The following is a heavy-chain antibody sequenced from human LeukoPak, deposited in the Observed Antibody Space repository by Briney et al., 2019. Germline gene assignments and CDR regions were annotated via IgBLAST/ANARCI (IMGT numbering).Heavy chain of an antibody. CDR3: ARKGNAFDI. V-gene: IGHV3-74*01. J-gene: IGHJ3*02. Sequence: GGSLRLSCAGSRFTFSNAWMHWVRQAPGKGLVWVSRINSDGSSTSYADSVKGRLTISRDNAKNTLYLQMNSLRAEDTAVYYCARKGNAFDIWGQGTMVTVSS. CDR1: RFTFSNAW. CDR2: INSDGSST.